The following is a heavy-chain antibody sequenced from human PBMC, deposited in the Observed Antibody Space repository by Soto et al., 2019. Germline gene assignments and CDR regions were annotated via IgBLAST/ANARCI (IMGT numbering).Heavy chain of an antibody. V-gene: IGHV3-23*01. D-gene: IGHD3-3*01. CDR2: ISGSFGDT. CDR1: GFTFSAYA. J-gene: IGHJ4*02. Sequence: EVQLLESGGGLVQPGGSLRLSCTASGFTFSAYAMSWVRQAPGKGLEWVSSISGSFGDTNYADSVKGRFTISRDNSKNTLYLQMNSLRAEDTAVYYWAKESGPTHYDYWGQGTLVTVST. CDR3: AKESGPTHYDY.